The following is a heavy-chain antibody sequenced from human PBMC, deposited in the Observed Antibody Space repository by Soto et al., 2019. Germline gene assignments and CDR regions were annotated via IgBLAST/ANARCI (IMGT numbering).Heavy chain of an antibody. J-gene: IGHJ4*02. CDR1: GDTFTDYY. D-gene: IGHD2-21*02. Sequence: ASVKVSCKASGDTFTDYYIHWVRQAPGQGLELMGTVNPSGGHTTYAQHFLGRVTMTRDTSTSTLYMELTSLTSDDTAIYYCARGGHVVVVTAALDYWGQGTLVTVSS. CDR2: VNPSGGHT. V-gene: IGHV1-46*01. CDR3: ARGGHVVVVTAALDY.